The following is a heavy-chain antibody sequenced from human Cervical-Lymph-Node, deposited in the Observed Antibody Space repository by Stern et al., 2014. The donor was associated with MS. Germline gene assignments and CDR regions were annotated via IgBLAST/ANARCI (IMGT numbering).Heavy chain of an antibody. V-gene: IGHV2-5*02. CDR1: GFSLNTSGEG. Sequence: QVTLRESGPTLVKPTQTLTLTCNFSGFSLNTSGEGVGWIRQPPGKALEWLAVIYWDPDERYSPSLNSRLTITKDTSKNQVVLTMANMDPVDTGTYYCAHTTVTFDEAYGLDVWAKGPRSPSP. D-gene: IGHD4-17*01. J-gene: IGHJ6*02. CDR2: IYWDPDE. CDR3: AHTTVTFDEAYGLDV.